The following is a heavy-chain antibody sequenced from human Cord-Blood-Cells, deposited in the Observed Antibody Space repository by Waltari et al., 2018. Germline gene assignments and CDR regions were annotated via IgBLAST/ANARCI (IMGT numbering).Heavy chain of an antibody. Sequence: QVQLVQSGAEVKKPGASVKVSCKASGYTFTGYSMHWVRQAPGQGLEWMRWFSRISCGTNYAQKFQRRVTMTRDTCISSSYIELSRLRSDDTAVYYCACDALGSSSWYRTYYLAYWGQGTLVTVSS. CDR2: FSRISCGT. D-gene: IGHD6-13*01. J-gene: IGHJ4*02. CDR1: GYTFTGYS. V-gene: IGHV1-2*02. CDR3: ACDALGSSSWYRTYYLAY.